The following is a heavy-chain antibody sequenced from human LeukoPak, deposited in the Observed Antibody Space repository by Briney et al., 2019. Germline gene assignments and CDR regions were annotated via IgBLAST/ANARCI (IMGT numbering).Heavy chain of an antibody. CDR1: GGSIGSYY. D-gene: IGHD3-10*01. CDR3: ARSMVRGVSNPTGY. J-gene: IGHJ4*02. Sequence: SETLSLTCTVSGGSIGSYYWSWIRQPPGKGLEWIGYIYYSGSTNYNPSLKSRVTISVDTSKNQFSLKLSSVTAADTAVYYCARSMVRGVSNPTGYWGQGTLVTVSS. CDR2: IYYSGST. V-gene: IGHV4-59*01.